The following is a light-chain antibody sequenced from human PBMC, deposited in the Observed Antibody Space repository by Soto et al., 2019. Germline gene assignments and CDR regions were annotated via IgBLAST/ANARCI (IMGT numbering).Light chain of an antibody. Sequence: QSVLTQPASVSGSPGQSITISCTGTSSDVGGSNGVSWYQQEPGKAPKLMIYEVNNRPSGVSNRFSGSKSGNTASLTISGLQAEDDADYYCSSFTSTSTYVLGTGTKLTVL. V-gene: IGLV2-14*01. CDR3: SSFTSTSTYV. CDR2: EVN. CDR1: SSDVGGSNG. J-gene: IGLJ1*01.